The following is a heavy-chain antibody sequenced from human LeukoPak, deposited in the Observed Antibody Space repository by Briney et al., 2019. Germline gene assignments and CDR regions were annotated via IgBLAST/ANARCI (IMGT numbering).Heavy chain of an antibody. Sequence: SVKVSCKASGGTFSSYTISWVRQAPGQGLEWMGRIIPILGIANYAQKFQGRVTITADKSTSTAYMELSSLGSEDTAVYYCARDREYCSSTSCSHGMDVWGQGTTVTVSS. D-gene: IGHD2-2*01. CDR3: ARDREYCSSTSCSHGMDV. CDR1: GGTFSSYT. CDR2: IIPILGIA. V-gene: IGHV1-69*04. J-gene: IGHJ6*02.